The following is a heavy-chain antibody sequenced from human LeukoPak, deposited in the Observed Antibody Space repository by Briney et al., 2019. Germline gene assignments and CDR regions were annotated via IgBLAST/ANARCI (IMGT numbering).Heavy chain of an antibody. J-gene: IGHJ3*02. V-gene: IGHV4-59*01. Sequence: SETLSLTCTVSGGSISRYYWSWIRQPPGKGLEWIGYIYYSGSTNYNPSLKSRVTISVDTSKNQFSLKLSSVTAADTAVYYCARDPAGGAFDIWGQGTMVTVSS. CDR3: ARDPAGGAFDI. D-gene: IGHD3-10*01. CDR1: GGSISRYY. CDR2: IYYSGST.